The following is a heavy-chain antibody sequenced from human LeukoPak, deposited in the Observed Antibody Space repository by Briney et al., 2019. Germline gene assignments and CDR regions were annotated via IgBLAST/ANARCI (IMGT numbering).Heavy chain of an antibody. Sequence: GGSLRLSCAASGFTVSSYEMNWVRQAPGKGLEWVSYISSSGSTIYYADSVKGRFTISRDNAKNSLYLQMNSLRAEDTAVYYCARVGGLLWFGNFDYWGQGTLVTVSS. CDR2: ISSSGSTI. CDR3: ARVGGLLWFGNFDY. CDR1: GFTVSSYE. V-gene: IGHV3-48*03. D-gene: IGHD3-10*01. J-gene: IGHJ4*02.